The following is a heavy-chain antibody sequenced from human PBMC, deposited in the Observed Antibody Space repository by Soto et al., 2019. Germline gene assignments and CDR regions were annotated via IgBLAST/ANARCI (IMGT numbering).Heavy chain of an antibody. CDR1: GFTFSNQA. J-gene: IGHJ4*02. Sequence: GGSLRLSCAASGFTFSNQAMSWVRQAPGKGLEWVSAISGPGGTTKYADSVKGRFTISRDNSKNTLYLQMNSLRSEDAAVYYCAKGYSSSYVDDYWGQGTLVTVSS. CDR2: ISGPGGTT. V-gene: IGHV3-23*01. D-gene: IGHD6-6*01. CDR3: AKGYSSSYVDDY.